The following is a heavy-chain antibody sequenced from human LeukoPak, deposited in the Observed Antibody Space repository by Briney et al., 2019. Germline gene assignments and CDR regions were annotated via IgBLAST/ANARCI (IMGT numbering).Heavy chain of an antibody. CDR1: GFTVSGDY. J-gene: IGHJ4*02. CDR3: ARALNRHIGAFEY. Sequence: GGSLRLSCAVSGFTVSGDYMSWLRQAPGRGLEWVSVIYADFDNTDYADSVRGRFTISSDSSKNTLYLHMNSLRVEDTATYFCARALNRHIGAFEYWGQGALVTVSS. V-gene: IGHV3-53*01. CDR2: IYADFDNT. D-gene: IGHD4/OR15-4a*01.